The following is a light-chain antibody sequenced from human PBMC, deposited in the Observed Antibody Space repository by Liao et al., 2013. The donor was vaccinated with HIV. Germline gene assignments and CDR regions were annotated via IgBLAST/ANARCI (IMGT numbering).Light chain of an antibody. CDR3: QVWDSTSDRYV. CDR1: NIGSKN. V-gene: IGLV3-21*04. J-gene: IGLJ1*01. CDR2: DDS. Sequence: SYVLTQPPSVSVAPGKTATITCGGNNIGSKNVHWYQQKPGQAPVLVIYDDSVRPSGIPERISGSNSGNTATLTISRVEAGDEADYYCQVWDSTSDRYVFGTGTRVTVL.